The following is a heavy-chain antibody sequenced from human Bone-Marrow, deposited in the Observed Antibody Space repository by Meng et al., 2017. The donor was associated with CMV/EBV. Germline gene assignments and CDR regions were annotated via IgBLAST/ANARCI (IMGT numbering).Heavy chain of an antibody. CDR1: GFTFDDYY. CDR3: AKDQGRDSFYGLNV. Sequence: GGSLRLSCVASGFTFDDYYIHWVRQVPGKGLEWVSLINWDGTFTSYAVSVRGRFTMSRDNSRNSVFLQMNSLRIEDTALYYCAKDQGRDSFYGLNVWGRGTTVTVSS. D-gene: IGHD3-10*01. CDR2: INWDGTFT. J-gene: IGHJ6*02. V-gene: IGHV3-43*01.